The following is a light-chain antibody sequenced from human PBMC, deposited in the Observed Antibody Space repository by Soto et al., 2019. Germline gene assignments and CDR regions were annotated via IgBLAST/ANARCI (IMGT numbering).Light chain of an antibody. Sequence: IQMNQSHSSVSASVGDRVTITCGASQNINNYLNWYQQKPGKAPNLLIYAASTLQSGVPSRFSVSGSGTDFTLTISRLKNEDFATYDCQQRYSSTRTFRQGTKVDI. CDR1: QNINNY. V-gene: IGKV1-39*01. J-gene: IGKJ1*01. CDR2: AAS. CDR3: QQRYSSTRT.